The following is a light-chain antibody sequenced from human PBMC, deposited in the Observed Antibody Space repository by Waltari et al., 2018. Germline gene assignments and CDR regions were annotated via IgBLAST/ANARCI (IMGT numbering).Light chain of an antibody. J-gene: IGLJ3*02. CDR3: SSYAGSNNLV. CDR1: SSDVGGYNY. CDR2: EVS. V-gene: IGLV2-8*01. Sequence: QSALTQPPSASGSPGQSVTISCTGTSSDVGGYNYVSWHQQHPGKAPKVMIYEVSKRPAGVPHRFSGSKSGNTASLAVSGLQAEDEADYYCSSYAGSNNLVFGGGTKLTVL.